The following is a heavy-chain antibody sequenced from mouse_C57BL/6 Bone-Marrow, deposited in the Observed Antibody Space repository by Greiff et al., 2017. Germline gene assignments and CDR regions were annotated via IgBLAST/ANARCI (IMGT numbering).Heavy chain of an antibody. CDR3: ARLGDYGEAWFAY. J-gene: IGHJ3*01. V-gene: IGHV5-17*01. CDR1: GFTFSDYG. Sequence: EVKLVESGGGLVKPGGSLKLSCAASGFTFSDYGMHWVRQAPEKGLEWVAYISSGSSTIYYADTVKGRFTISRDNAKNTLFLQMTSLRSEDTAMYYGARLGDYGEAWFAYWGQGTLVTVSA. CDR2: ISSGSSTI. D-gene: IGHD2-4*01.